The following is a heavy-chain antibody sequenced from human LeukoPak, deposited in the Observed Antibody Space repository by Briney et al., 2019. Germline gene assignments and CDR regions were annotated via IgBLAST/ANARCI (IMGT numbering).Heavy chain of an antibody. CDR3: ARAGLAGEFDY. J-gene: IGHJ4*02. Sequence: SQTLSLTCTVSGGSISSGDYYWSWIRQPPGKGLEWIGYIYYSGSTYYNPSLKSRVTISVDTSKNQFSLKPSSVTAADTAVYYCARAGLAGEFDYWGQGTLVTVSS. CDR2: IYYSGST. D-gene: IGHD6-19*01. V-gene: IGHV4-30-4*01. CDR1: GGSISSGDYY.